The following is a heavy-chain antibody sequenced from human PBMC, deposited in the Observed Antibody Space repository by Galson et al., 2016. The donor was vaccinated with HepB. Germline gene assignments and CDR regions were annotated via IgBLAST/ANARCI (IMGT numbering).Heavy chain of an antibody. Sequence: SETLSLTCNVSGASMYDYYWTWIRQSPGKGLEWIGYVYNSGRADYNPSLRSRVTISLDASKKQVSLKLTSVTAADTAVYYCARFPWSDYEYYYYGIDIWGQGTTVTVS. CDR1: GASMYDYY. V-gene: IGHV4-59*01. D-gene: IGHD5-12*01. CDR2: VYNSGRA. CDR3: ARFPWSDYEYYYYGIDI. J-gene: IGHJ6*02.